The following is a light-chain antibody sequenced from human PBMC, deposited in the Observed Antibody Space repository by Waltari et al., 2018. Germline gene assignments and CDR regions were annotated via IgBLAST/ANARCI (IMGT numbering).Light chain of an antibody. CDR3: SSYTTSDTLV. CDR2: GVT. Sequence: QSALTQPASVSGSPGQSLPISCTGTSSDVVAYNHVSWYQQHPGRAPRLMIYGVTIRPSGVSIRFSGSKSGNTASLTISGLQPEDEAYYYCSSYTTSDTLVFAGGTKLTVL. CDR1: SSDVVAYNH. J-gene: IGLJ2*01. V-gene: IGLV2-14*03.